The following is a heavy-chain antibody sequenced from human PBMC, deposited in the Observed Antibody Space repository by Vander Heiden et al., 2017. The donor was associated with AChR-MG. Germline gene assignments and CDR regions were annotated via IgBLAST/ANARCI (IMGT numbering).Heavy chain of an antibody. J-gene: IGHJ4*02. D-gene: IGHD5-18*01. CDR1: GGSFSGYY. Sequence: QVQLQQWGAGLLKPSETLSLTCAVYGGSFSGYYWSWIRQPPGKGLEWIGEINHSGSTNYNPSLKRRVTISVDTSKNQFSLKLSSVTAADTAVYYCARGEEYSYGYGNSNEIHDYWGQGSLVTVSS. CDR3: ARGEEYSYGYGNSNEIHDY. CDR2: INHSGST. V-gene: IGHV4-34*01.